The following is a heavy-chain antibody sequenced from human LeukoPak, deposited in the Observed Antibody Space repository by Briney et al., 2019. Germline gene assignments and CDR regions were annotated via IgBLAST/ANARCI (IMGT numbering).Heavy chain of an antibody. CDR3: AKGGGPIDY. V-gene: IGHV3-9*01. D-gene: IGHD3-16*01. CDR1: GFTFDDYA. CDR2: ISWNSGSI. Sequence: PGGSLRLSCAAPGFTFDDYAMHWVRQAPGKGLEWVSGISWNSGSIGYADSVKGRFTISRDNAKNSLYLQMNSLRAEDTALYYCAKGGGPIDYWGQGTLVTVSS. J-gene: IGHJ4*02.